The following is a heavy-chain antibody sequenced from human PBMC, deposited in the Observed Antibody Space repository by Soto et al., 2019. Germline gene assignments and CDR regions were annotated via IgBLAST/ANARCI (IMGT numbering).Heavy chain of an antibody. CDR3: ARESPMVTATTN. Sequence: SETLSPTCTLSGASVSSSSFYCYWIRQPPGKGLEWIGYVYYSGSPIYNPSLKSRVTISVDTSKNQFSLKLSSVAAADTAVYYCARESPMVTATTNWGQGTLVTVSS. V-gene: IGHV4-61*01. J-gene: IGHJ4*02. CDR1: GASVSSSSFY. D-gene: IGHD4-17*01. CDR2: VYYSGSP.